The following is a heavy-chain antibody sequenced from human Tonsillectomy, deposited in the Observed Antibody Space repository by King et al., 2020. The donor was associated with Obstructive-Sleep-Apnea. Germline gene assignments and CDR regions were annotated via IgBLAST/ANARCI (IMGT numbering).Heavy chain of an antibody. CDR1: GDSISDYY. J-gene: IGHJ4*02. V-gene: IGHV4-59*08. CDR2: AYYSGST. D-gene: IGHD6-19*01. CDR3: ARSVAGIFDY. Sequence: QVQLQGSGPGLVKPSETLSLTCTVSGDSISDYYWSWIRQPPGKGLEYIGYAYYSGSTNYNPSLKSRVTISVDTSKNLFSLKLSSVTAADTAVYYCARSVAGIFDYWGQGTLVTVSS.